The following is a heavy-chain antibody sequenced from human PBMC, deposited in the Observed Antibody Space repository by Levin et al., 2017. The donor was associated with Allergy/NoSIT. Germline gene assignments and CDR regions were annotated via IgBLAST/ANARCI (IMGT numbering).Heavy chain of an antibody. V-gene: IGHV3-66*02. D-gene: IGHD2-15*01. CDR1: GFIVSDSY. CDR3: AREEDYCSGGSCYGY. J-gene: IGHJ4*02. CDR2: IYRGGNT. Sequence: GGSLRLSCAASGFIVSDSYMSWVRQAPGKGLEWVSVIYRGGNTNLADSVKGRFTVSRDNSKNTVYLQMNSLRTEDTAVYFCAREEDYCSGGSCYGYWGQGTLVTVSS.